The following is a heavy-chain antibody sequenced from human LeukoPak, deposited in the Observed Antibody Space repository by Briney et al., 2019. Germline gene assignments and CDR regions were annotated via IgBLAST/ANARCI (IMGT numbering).Heavy chain of an antibody. CDR1: GYSFTSYW. V-gene: IGHV5-51*01. CDR2: IYPGDSDT. J-gene: IGHJ4*02. Sequence: GESLKISCKGSGYSFTSYWIGWVRQMPGKGLEWMGIIYPGDSDTRYSPSFQGQVTISADKSISTAYLQWSSLKASDTAMYYCAGQGDIVVVPAADPLDYWGQGTLVTVSS. CDR3: AGQGDIVVVPAADPLDY. D-gene: IGHD2-2*01.